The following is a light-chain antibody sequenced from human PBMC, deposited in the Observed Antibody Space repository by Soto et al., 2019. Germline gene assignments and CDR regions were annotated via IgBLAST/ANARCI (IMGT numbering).Light chain of an antibody. CDR2: EGS. J-gene: IGLJ3*02. CDR1: SSDVGSYNF. CDR3: CSYAGDSAWV. Sequence: QSVLTQPASVSGSPGQSITISCTGTSSDVGSYNFVSWYQQHPGKAPKLMIYEGSKRPSGVSNRVSGSKSGNTASLTISGLQAEDEADYYCCSYAGDSAWVFGGGTKLTVL. V-gene: IGLV2-23*01.